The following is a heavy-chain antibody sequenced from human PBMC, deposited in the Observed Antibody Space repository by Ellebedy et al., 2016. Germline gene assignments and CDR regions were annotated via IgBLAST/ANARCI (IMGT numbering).Heavy chain of an antibody. D-gene: IGHD5-12*01. CDR2: ISAFNGYT. CDR3: AREYGKSGYDWLDH. CDR1: GYTFTAYG. V-gene: IGHV1-18*01. J-gene: IGHJ4*02. Sequence: ASVKVSCKASGYTFTAYGFSWVRQAPGQKLEWMGWISAFNGYTNYAQSLQGRVTMTTDPSTSTVYLELRSLRSDDTAVYYCAREYGKSGYDWLDHWGQGTLITVSS.